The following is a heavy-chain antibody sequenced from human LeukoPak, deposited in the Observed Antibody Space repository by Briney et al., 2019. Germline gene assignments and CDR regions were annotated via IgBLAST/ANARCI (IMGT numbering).Heavy chain of an antibody. V-gene: IGHV3-74*01. CDR2: INSDGSTT. Sequence: PWGSLRLSCAASGFTFISYWMHWVRQAPGKGLVWVSRINSDGSTTSYAASVKGRFTISRDTAKNTLYLQMNSLRAEDTAVYYCARDGVTGFDCWGQGTLVTVSS. CDR1: GFTFISYW. CDR3: ARDGVTGFDC. J-gene: IGHJ4*02. D-gene: IGHD4-23*01.